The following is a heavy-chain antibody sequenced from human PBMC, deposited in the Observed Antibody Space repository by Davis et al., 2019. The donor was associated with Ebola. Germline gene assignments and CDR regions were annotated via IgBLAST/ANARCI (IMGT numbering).Heavy chain of an antibody. Sequence: PGGSLRLSCAASGFTFSSYAMSWVRQAPGKGLEWVSAISGSGGSTYYADSVKGRFTISRDNSKNTLYLQMNSLRAEDTAVYYCAKLYDFWSGYSRTLYYYMDVWGKGTTVTVSS. CDR3: AKLYDFWSGYSRTLYYYMDV. J-gene: IGHJ6*03. CDR1: GFTFSSYA. CDR2: ISGSGGST. V-gene: IGHV3-23*01. D-gene: IGHD3-3*01.